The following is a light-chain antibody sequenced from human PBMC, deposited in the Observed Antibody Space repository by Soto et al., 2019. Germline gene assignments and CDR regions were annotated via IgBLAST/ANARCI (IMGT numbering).Light chain of an antibody. CDR1: QSVSSSY. V-gene: IGKV3-20*01. Sequence: EIVLTQSPGTLSLSPGERATLSCRASQSVSSSYLVWYQQRPGQPPRLLIYGTSNRAAGIPDRFTGTGSGTDFTLTIYRLEPEDSAVYYCQQYGSSALTFGGATKV. CDR3: QQYGSSALT. J-gene: IGKJ4*01. CDR2: GTS.